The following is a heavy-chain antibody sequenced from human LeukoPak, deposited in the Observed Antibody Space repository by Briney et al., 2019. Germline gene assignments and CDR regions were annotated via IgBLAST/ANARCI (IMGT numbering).Heavy chain of an antibody. CDR3: ARDRSGSYLDY. J-gene: IGHJ4*02. CDR1: SGSISSGDYY. V-gene: IGHV4-30-4*08. Sequence: SETLSLTCTVSSGSISSGDYYWSWIRQPPGKGLEWIGYIYYSGSTYYNPSLKSRVTISVDTSKNQFSLKLSSVTAADTAVYYCARDRSGSYLDYWGQGTLVTVSS. D-gene: IGHD1-26*01. CDR2: IYYSGST.